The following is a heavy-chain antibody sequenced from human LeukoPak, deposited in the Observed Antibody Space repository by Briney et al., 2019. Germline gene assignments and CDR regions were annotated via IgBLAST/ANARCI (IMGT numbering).Heavy chain of an antibody. J-gene: IGHJ4*02. D-gene: IGHD6-19*01. CDR3: ARVFKGSGWYGEIDY. Sequence: ASVKVSCKASGYTFTGYYMHWVRQAPRQGLEWMGRINPNSGGTNYAQKFQGRVTMTRDTSISTAYMELSRLRSDDTAVYYCARVFKGSGWYGEIDYWGQGTLVTVSS. CDR1: GYTFTGYY. V-gene: IGHV1-2*06. CDR2: INPNSGGT.